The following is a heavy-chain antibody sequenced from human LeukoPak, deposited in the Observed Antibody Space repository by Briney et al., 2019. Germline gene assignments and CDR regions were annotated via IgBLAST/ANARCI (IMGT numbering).Heavy chain of an antibody. D-gene: IGHD3-3*01. J-gene: IGHJ6*02. CDR3: ARDKVRYDFWSGYSPDEYYYYGMDV. Sequence: ASVKVSCKASGYTFTSYGISWVRHAPGQGLEWMGWISAYNGNTNYAQKIQGRVTMTTDTSTSTAYMELRSLRSDDTAVYYCARDKVRYDFWSGYSPDEYYYYGMDVWGQGTTVTVSS. CDR1: GYTFTSYG. V-gene: IGHV1-18*01. CDR2: ISAYNGNT.